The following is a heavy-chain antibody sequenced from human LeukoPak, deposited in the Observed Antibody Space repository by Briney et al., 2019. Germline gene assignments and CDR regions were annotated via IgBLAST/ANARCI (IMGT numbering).Heavy chain of an antibody. Sequence: GGSLRLSCAASGFTLGSYAMHWVRQAPGKGLEWVAVISNDGNDKYHADSVKGRFTISRDNPKNTLYLQMNSLRAEDTAVYYCYGANAEHWGQGTLVTVSS. J-gene: IGHJ1*01. CDR2: ISNDGNDK. D-gene: IGHD4-23*01. CDR1: GFTLGSYA. CDR3: YGANAEH. V-gene: IGHV3-30-3*01.